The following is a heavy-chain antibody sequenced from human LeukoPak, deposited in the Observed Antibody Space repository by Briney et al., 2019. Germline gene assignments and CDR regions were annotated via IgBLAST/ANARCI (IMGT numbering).Heavy chain of an antibody. CDR1: GYIFTYYW. V-gene: IGHV5-51*01. CDR3: ARGRIGPRAGEYFDY. J-gene: IGHJ4*02. CDR2: IYPGDSGT. Sequence: GESLKISCKASGYIFTYYWLGWVRQMPGKGLEWMGVIYPGDSGTRYSPSFQGQVTFSVDKSLDTAYLHWSSLKASDTAIYYCARGRIGPRAGEYFDYWGQGTLVSVSS. D-gene: IGHD3-10*01.